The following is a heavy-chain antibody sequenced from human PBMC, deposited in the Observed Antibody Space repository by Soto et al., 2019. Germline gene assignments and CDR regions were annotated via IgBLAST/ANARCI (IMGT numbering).Heavy chain of an antibody. CDR2: IIPIFGTA. CDR3: ARGGGGYDFWSGLPVNHYYYYGMDV. V-gene: IGHV1-69*13. J-gene: IGHJ6*02. Sequence: GASVKVSCKASGGTFSSYAICWVRQAPGQGLEWMGGIIPIFGTANYAQKFQGRVTITADESTSTAYMELSSLRSEDTAVYYCARGGGGYDFWSGLPVNHYYYYGMDVWGQGTTVTVSS. CDR1: GGTFSSYA. D-gene: IGHD3-3*01.